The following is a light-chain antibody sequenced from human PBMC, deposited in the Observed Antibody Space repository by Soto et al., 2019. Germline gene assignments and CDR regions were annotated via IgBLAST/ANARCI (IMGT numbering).Light chain of an antibody. CDR2: LGS. CDR1: QSLLHSNGYNY. CDR3: MQALQTPLT. J-gene: IGKJ4*01. V-gene: IGKV2-28*01. Sequence: DIVMTQSPLSLPVTPVEPASISCRSSQSLLHSNGYNYLDWYLQKPGQSPQLLIYLGSNRASGVPDRLSGSGSGTDFTLKISRVEAEDVGVYYCMQALQTPLTFGGGTKVDI.